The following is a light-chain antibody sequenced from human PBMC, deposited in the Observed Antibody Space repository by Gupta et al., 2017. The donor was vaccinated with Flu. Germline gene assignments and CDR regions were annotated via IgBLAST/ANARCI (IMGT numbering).Light chain of an antibody. CDR2: EVS. Sequence: QSALTQPASVSGSPGQSITISCTGTSSDVGGYNYVSWYQQHPGKAPQLMIYEVSNRPSGFSTRFSGSKSGNTASLTISGLQAEDEADYYCSSYTSSSTRVFGGGTKLTVL. J-gene: IGLJ3*02. CDR3: SSYTSSSTRV. V-gene: IGLV2-14*01. CDR1: SSDVGGYNY.